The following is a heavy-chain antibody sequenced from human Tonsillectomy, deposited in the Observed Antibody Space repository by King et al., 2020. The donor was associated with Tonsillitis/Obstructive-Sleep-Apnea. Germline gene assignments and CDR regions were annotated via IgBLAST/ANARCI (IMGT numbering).Heavy chain of an antibody. V-gene: IGHV3-9*01. CDR1: GFTFDDYA. CDR3: AKDSTYNWNYETFDY. J-gene: IGHJ4*02. CDR2: ISWNSGSI. D-gene: IGHD1-7*01. Sequence: VQLVESGGGLVQPGRSLRLSCAASGFTFDDYAMHWVRHAPGKGLEWVSGISWNSGSIGYADSVKGRFTISRDNAKNSLYLQMNSLRAEDTALYYCAKDSTYNWNYETFDYWGQGTLVTVSS.